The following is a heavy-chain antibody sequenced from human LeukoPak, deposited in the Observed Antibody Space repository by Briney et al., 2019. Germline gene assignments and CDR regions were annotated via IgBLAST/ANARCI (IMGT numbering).Heavy chain of an antibody. Sequence: GGSLRLSCAASGFTFSSYAMHWVRQAPGKGLEWVAVISYDGSNKYYADSVKGRFTISRDNSKNTLYLQMNSLRAEDTAVYYCARGAKLYSRGWLLSHYYYGMDVWGQGTTVTVSS. V-gene: IGHV3-30-3*01. CDR3: ARGAKLYSRGWLLSHYYYGMDV. CDR1: GFTFSSYA. D-gene: IGHD3-3*01. CDR2: ISYDGSNK. J-gene: IGHJ6*02.